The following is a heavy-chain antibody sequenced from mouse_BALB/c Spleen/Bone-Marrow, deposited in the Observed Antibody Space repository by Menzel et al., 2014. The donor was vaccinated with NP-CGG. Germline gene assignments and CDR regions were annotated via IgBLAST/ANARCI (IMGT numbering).Heavy chain of an antibody. CDR3: ARSPGEVNY. CDR1: GFNIKDAY. D-gene: IGHD1-3*01. V-gene: IGHV14-3*02. CDR2: IAPANGNT. J-gene: IGHJ3*01. Sequence: EVQLQQSEAELVKPGASVKLSCTASGFNIKDAYMHWVKQRPAQGLEWIGRIAPANGNTEYDPKFLDKATITADTSSNTAYLQLSSLTSEDTAVYYCARSPGEVNYWGQGTLVTVSA.